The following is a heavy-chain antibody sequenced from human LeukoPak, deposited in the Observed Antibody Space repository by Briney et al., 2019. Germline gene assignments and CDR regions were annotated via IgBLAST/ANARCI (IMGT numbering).Heavy chain of an antibody. D-gene: IGHD5-18*01. CDR2: ISGSGGST. CDR1: GFTFSSCA. Sequence: QTGGSLRLSCAASGFTFSSCAMSWVRQAPGKGLEWVSAISGSGGSTYYADSVKGRFTISRDNPKNTLYLQMNSLRAEDTAVYYCAKGFWSYGPFDYWGQGTLVTVSS. V-gene: IGHV3-23*01. CDR3: AKGFWSYGPFDY. J-gene: IGHJ4*02.